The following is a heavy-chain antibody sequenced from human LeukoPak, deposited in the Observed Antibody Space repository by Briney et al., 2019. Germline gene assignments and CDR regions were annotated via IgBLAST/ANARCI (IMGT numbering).Heavy chain of an antibody. V-gene: IGHV1-69*01. CDR1: GGTFSSYA. D-gene: IGHD3-10*01. CDR3: AQNTFSGGVFHYGVY. Sequence: VASVKVSCKASGGTFSSYAISWVRQAPGQGLEWMGGIIPIFGTANYAQKFQGRVTITADESTSTAYMELSSLRSEDTAVYYCAQNTFSGGVFHYGVYWGQGTLVTVSS. CDR2: IIPIFGTA. J-gene: IGHJ4*02.